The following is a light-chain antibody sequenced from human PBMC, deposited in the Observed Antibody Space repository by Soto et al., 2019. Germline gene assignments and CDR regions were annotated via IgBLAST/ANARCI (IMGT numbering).Light chain of an antibody. J-gene: IGKJ1*01. Sequence: EIVMTQSPATLSVSPGERATLSCRASQSVRDNLAWYQQKPGQAPRLLIYGASTRATGIPARFSGIGSGTDFTLTISSLQSEDFAVYYCQRYGSSPKTFGQGTKVDIK. CDR3: QRYGSSPKT. CDR2: GAS. CDR1: QSVRDN. V-gene: IGKV3D-15*01.